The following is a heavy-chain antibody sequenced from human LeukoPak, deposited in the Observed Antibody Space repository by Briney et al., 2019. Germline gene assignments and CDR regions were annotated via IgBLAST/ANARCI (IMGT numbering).Heavy chain of an antibody. CDR2: IYYSGST. J-gene: IGHJ4*01. CDR1: GGSISSYY. D-gene: IGHD1-26*01. CDR3: ARGSMADIVGATTVDY. V-gene: IGHV4-59*01. Sequence: PSETLSLTCTVSGGSISSYYWSWIRQPPGKGLERIGYIYYSGSTNYNPSLKSRVTISVDTSKNQFSLKLSSVTAADTSVYYCARGSMADIVGATTVDYWGQGTLVTVSS.